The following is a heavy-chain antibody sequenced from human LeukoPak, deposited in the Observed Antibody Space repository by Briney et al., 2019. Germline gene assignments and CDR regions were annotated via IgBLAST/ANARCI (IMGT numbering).Heavy chain of an antibody. D-gene: IGHD6-19*01. V-gene: IGHV3-23*01. CDR1: GFSFSSYA. CDR2: ISGSGDNT. Sequence: GGSLRLSCAASGFSFSSYAMSWVRQAPGKGLEWVSSISGSGDNTYYGESVKGRFTISRDNSKNTLFLQMNSLRAEDTAVFYCAKRSGYTTGWFFDFWGQGTLVTVSS. J-gene: IGHJ4*02. CDR3: AKRSGYTTGWFFDF.